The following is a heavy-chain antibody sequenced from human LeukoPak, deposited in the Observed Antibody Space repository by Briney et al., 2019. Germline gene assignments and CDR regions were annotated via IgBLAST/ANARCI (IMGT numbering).Heavy chain of an antibody. D-gene: IGHD2-8*02. CDR2: IKSKIEGGTT. V-gene: IGHV3-15*01. Sequence: GGSLRLSCAASGFTFSHAWMSWVRQAPGKGLEWVGRIKSKIEGGTTEYAAPVKGRFTISRDDSKNSLYRQMNSLKTEDTAVYYCSSNLVEWGQGTLVTVS. CDR1: GFTFSHAW. CDR3: SSNLVE. J-gene: IGHJ4*02.